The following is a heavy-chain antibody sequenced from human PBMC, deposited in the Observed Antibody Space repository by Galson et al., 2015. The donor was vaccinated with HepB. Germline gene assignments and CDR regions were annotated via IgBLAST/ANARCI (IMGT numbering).Heavy chain of an antibody. Sequence: SLRLSCAASGFTFSSYGMHWVRQAPGKGLEWVAVISYDGSNKYYADSVKGRFTISRDNSKNTLYLQMNSLRAEDTAVYYCAKEAYSSSGFFDYWGQGTLVTVSS. D-gene: IGHD6-6*01. CDR2: ISYDGSNK. CDR3: AKEAYSSSGFFDY. CDR1: GFTFSSYG. J-gene: IGHJ4*02. V-gene: IGHV3-30*18.